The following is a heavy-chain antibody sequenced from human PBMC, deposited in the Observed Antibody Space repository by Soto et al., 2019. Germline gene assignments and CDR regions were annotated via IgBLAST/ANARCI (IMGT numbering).Heavy chain of an antibody. J-gene: IGHJ4*02. V-gene: IGHV3-23*01. CDR2: ISGSGGST. CDR1: GFSFGSYA. D-gene: IGHD3-10*01. CDR3: ANRNDYGSGSYFPFDH. Sequence: GGSLRLSCAASGFSFGSYALSWVRQAPGKGLEWVSTISGSGGSTYYADSVKGRFTISRDNSKNTLYLQMSSLRAEDTAVYYCANRNDYGSGSYFPFDHWGQGTLVTVSS.